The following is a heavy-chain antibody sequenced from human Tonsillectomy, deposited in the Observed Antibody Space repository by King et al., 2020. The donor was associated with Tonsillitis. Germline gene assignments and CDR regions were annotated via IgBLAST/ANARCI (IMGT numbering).Heavy chain of an antibody. D-gene: IGHD5-24*01. CDR2: ISAEGGYI. Sequence: VQLVESGGGVVQPGGSLRLSCAASGFMFDDYAMHWVRQGPGKGLEWVSLISAEGGYIEYADSVKGRFTISRDNSKNSLYLQMSNLRSEDTALYYCAKHLSDGRAYFDPFDMWGQGTMVTVSS. CDR3: AKHLSDGRAYFDPFDM. V-gene: IGHV3-43*02. J-gene: IGHJ3*02. CDR1: GFMFDDYA.